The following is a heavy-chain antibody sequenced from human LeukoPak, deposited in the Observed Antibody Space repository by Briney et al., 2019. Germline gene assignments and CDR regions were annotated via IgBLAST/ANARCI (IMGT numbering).Heavy chain of an antibody. CDR3: AKEGNWNYYFDY. V-gene: IGHV3-30*18. J-gene: IGHJ4*02. D-gene: IGHD1-7*01. CDR1: GFTFSSYG. CDR2: ISYDGSNK. Sequence: HPGGSLRLSCAASGFTFSSYGMHWVRQAPGKGLEWVAVISYDGSNKYYADSVKGRFTISRDNSKNTLYLQMNSLRAEDTAVYYCAKEGNWNYYFDYWGQGTLVTVSS.